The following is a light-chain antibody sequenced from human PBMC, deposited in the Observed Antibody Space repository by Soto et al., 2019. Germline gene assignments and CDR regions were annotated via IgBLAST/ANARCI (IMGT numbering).Light chain of an antibody. J-gene: IGKJ2*01. Sequence: DIQMTQSPSTLSASVGDRVTITCRASQSISSWLAWYQQKPGKPPSLLIYKASSLESGVPSRFSGSGSGTEFTLTISSLQPDDFATYYCQQYNSNSPYTFGQGTKVEIK. V-gene: IGKV1-5*03. CDR2: KAS. CDR3: QQYNSNSPYT. CDR1: QSISSW.